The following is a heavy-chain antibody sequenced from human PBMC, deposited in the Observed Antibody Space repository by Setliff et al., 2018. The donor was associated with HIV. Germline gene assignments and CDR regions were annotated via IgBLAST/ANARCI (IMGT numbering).Heavy chain of an antibody. CDR3: ARGKVLRGNILYY. CDR2: MNPDSGNT. D-gene: IGHD3-16*01. J-gene: IGHJ4*02. CDR1: GYTFINYD. V-gene: IGHV1-8*02. Sequence: ASVKVSCKPSGYTFINYDIYWVRQTTGQGLEWMGWMNPDSGNTGYAQKFQGRVTMTRNTSISTAYMDLSSLRSEEPDVYYFARGKVLRGNILYYWGQGTLVTVSS.